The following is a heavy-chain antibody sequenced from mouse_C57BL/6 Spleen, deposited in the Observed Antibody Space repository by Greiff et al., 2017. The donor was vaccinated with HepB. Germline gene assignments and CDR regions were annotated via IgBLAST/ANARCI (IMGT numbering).Heavy chain of an antibody. Sequence: QVQLQQPGAELVKPGASVKLSCKASGYTFTGYWMQWVNQRPGQGLEWIGEIDPSDSYTNYNQKFKGKATLTVDTSSSTAYMQLSSLTSEDSAVYYCARGLTTVGGDAMDYWGQGTSVTVSS. D-gene: IGHD1-1*01. CDR2: IDPSDSYT. CDR3: ARGLTTVGGDAMDY. J-gene: IGHJ4*01. V-gene: IGHV1-50*01. CDR1: GYTFTGYW.